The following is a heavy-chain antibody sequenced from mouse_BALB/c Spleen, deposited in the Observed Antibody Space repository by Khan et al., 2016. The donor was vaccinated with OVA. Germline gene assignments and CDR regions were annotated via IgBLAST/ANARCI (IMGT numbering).Heavy chain of an antibody. D-gene: IGHD3-3*01. J-gene: IGHJ3*01. V-gene: IGHV3-2*02. CDR2: ISYSGRT. CDR3: ARGRAY. CDR1: GYSITSDYA. Sequence: EVKLLESGPGLVKPSQSLSLTCTVTGYSITSDYAWNWIRQFPGNKLEWMGYISYSGRTNYTPSLKSRISITRDTSKNPFFLQLNSVTTEDTATYYCARGRAYWGQGTLVTVSA.